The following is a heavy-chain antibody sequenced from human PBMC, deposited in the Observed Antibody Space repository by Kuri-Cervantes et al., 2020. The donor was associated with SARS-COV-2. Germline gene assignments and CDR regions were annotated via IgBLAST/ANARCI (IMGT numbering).Heavy chain of an antibody. D-gene: IGHD3-9*01. CDR1: GFTFSSYW. Sequence: GGSLRLSCAVSGFTFSSYWMSWVRQAPGKGLEWVADIKHDGGEEYYVDSVKGRFTISRDNAKNSLYLQMHSLRAEDTAVYYCARDMQILAGHYYLNFDYWGQGTPVTVSS. CDR2: IKHDGGEE. CDR3: ARDMQILAGHYYLNFDY. J-gene: IGHJ4*02. V-gene: IGHV3-7*05.